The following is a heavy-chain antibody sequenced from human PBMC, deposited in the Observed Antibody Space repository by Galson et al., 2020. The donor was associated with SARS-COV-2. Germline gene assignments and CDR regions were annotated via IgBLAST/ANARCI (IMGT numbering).Heavy chain of an antibody. CDR1: GGSISSSSYY. D-gene: IGHD3-9*01. Sequence: SETLSLTCTVSGGSISSSSYYWGWIRQPPGKGLEWIRSIYYSGSTYYNPSLKSRVTISVDTSKNQFSLKLSSVTAADTAVYYCARVDDILTGYYYYGMDVWGQGTTVTVSS. J-gene: IGHJ6*02. CDR2: IYYSGST. CDR3: ARVDDILTGYYYYGMDV. V-gene: IGHV4-39*01.